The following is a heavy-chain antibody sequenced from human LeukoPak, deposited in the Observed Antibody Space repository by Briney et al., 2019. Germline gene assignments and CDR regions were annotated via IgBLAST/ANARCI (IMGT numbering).Heavy chain of an antibody. D-gene: IGHD3-22*01. CDR3: ARASYSYDINGWVPFDY. V-gene: IGHV4-61*02. CDR2: IYTSGST. Sequence: PSETLSLTCNVSGNSISSGDYYWSWIRQPAGKGLEWIGRIYTSGSTNYNPSLKSRVTISGDTSKNQFSLRLSSVTAADTAVYYCARASYSYDINGWVPFDYWGQGTLVTVSS. CDR1: GNSISSGDYY. J-gene: IGHJ4*02.